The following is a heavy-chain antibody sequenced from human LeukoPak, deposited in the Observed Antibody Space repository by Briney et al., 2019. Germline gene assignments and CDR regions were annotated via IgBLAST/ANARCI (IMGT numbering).Heavy chain of an antibody. CDR1: GYTFTGYY. Sequence: GASVKVSCKASGYTFTGYYMHWVRQPPAQGLEWMGWINPNSGGTNYAQKFQGRVTMTRDTSISTAYMELSRLRSDDTAVYYCARNAAAAGTGYYYYGMDVWGQGTTVTVSS. CDR2: INPNSGGT. J-gene: IGHJ6*02. D-gene: IGHD6-13*01. V-gene: IGHV1-2*02. CDR3: ARNAAAAGTGYYYYGMDV.